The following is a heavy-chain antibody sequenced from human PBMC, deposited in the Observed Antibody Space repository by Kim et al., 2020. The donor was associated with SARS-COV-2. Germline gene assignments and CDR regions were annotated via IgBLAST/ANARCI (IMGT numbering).Heavy chain of an antibody. J-gene: IGHJ6*02. CDR3: ARDWERYCSSTSCYGYYYYGMDV. CDR2: ISSSGSTI. CDR1: GFTFSSYE. D-gene: IGHD2-2*01. Sequence: GGSLRLSCAASGFTFSSYEMNWVRQAPGKGLEWVSYISSSGSTIYYADSVKGRFTISRDNAKNSLYLQMNSLRAEDTAVYYCARDWERYCSSTSCYGYYYYGMDVWGQGTTVTVSS. V-gene: IGHV3-48*03.